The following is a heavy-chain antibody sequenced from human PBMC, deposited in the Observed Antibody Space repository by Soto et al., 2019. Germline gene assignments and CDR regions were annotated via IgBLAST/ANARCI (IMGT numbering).Heavy chain of an antibody. Sequence: EVQLVQSGAEVKKPGESLKISCKASGYTFTNYWIAWVRQMPGKGLEWMGITYPDDSDIRYSPAFQGQVTIAADKSINTAYLQWRSLKASDSAMYYCARTTEGAYGMDVWGQGTTVSVSS. CDR1: GYTFTNYW. J-gene: IGHJ6*02. V-gene: IGHV5-51*01. CDR3: ARTTEGAYGMDV. CDR2: TYPDDSDI. D-gene: IGHD4-17*01.